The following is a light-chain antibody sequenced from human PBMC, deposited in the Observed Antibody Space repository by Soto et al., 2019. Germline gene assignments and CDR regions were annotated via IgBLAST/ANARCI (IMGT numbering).Light chain of an antibody. V-gene: IGKV3-15*01. CDR3: QQYNNWPPT. Sequence: IVMTQSPATLSVSPGERATLSCRASQSVSSNLAWYQQKPGQAPRPLIYGASTRATGIPARFSGSGSGTEFTLTISSLQSEDFAVYYCQQYNNWPPTFGQGTKV. CDR2: GAS. J-gene: IGKJ1*01. CDR1: QSVSSN.